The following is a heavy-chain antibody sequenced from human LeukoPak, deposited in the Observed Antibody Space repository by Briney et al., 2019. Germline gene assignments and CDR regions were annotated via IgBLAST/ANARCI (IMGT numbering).Heavy chain of an antibody. V-gene: IGHV4-39*07. Sequence: SETLSLTCTVSGGSISSSSYYWGWIRQPPGKGLEWIGSIYYSGSTYYNPSLKSRVTISVDTSKNRFSLKLSSVTAADTAVYYCARMGGRYDWGQGTLVTVSS. CDR3: ARMGGRYD. D-gene: IGHD1-26*01. J-gene: IGHJ4*02. CDR2: IYYSGST. CDR1: GGSISSSSYY.